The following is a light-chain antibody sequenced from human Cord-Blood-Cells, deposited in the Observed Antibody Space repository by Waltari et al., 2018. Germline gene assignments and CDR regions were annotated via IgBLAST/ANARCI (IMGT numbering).Light chain of an antibody. CDR2: KIS. Sequence: DHEMPETSLDSPVTVGQPASISCMSSQSLVHSDGNTYLSWLQQRTGQSQRLLIYKISNRFSGVPDRFSGSGAGTDFTLKISRVEAEDVGVYYCMQATQFPYTFGQGTKLEIK. V-gene: IGKV2-24*01. J-gene: IGKJ2*01. CDR1: QSLVHSDGNTY. CDR3: MQATQFPYT.